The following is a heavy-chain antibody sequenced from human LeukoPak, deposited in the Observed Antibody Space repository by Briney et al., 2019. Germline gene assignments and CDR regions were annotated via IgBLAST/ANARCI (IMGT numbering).Heavy chain of an antibody. CDR1: GFTFSSYS. J-gene: IGHJ1*01. Sequence: GGSLRLSCAASGFTFSSYSMNWVRQAPGKGLEWVSYISSSSSTIYYADSVKGRFTISRDNAKNSLYLQMNSLRAEDTAVYYCAKDVERITIFGVAKPLGYFQHWGQGTLVTVSS. V-gene: IGHV3-48*01. CDR3: AKDVERITIFGVAKPLGYFQH. CDR2: ISSSSSTI. D-gene: IGHD3-3*01.